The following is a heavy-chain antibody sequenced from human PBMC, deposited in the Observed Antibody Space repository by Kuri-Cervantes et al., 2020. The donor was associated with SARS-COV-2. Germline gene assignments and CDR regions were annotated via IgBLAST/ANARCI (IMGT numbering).Heavy chain of an antibody. CDR2: IKADGGEM. J-gene: IGHJ3*02. D-gene: IGHD3-3*01. CDR3: AWGRGWTFDI. V-gene: IGHV3-7*04. CDR1: GFTLTYRW. Sequence: GESLKISCEASGFTLTYRWMAWFRHAPGKGLEWVAAIKADGGEMVYVDSAKGRFTISRDNAKNSVFLQMNSVRIEDTSLYFCAWGRGWTFDIWGRGTMVTVSS.